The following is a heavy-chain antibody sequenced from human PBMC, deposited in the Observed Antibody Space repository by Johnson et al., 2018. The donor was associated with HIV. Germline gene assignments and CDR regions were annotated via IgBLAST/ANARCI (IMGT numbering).Heavy chain of an antibody. V-gene: IGHV3-23*04. CDR2: ISGSGGST. J-gene: IGHJ3*02. CDR3: AKGGYCSGGSCYPDAFDI. D-gene: IGHD2-15*01. Sequence: VQLVESGGGLVHPGGSLRLSCAASGFTFSSYWMSWVRQAPGKGLEWVSAISGSGGSTYYADSVKGRFTISRDNSKNTLYLQMNSLRAEDTAVYYCAKGGYCSGGSCYPDAFDIWGQGTMVTVSS. CDR1: GFTFSSYW.